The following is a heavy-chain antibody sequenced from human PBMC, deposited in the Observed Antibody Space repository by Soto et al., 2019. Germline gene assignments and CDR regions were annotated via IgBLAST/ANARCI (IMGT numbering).Heavy chain of an antibody. CDR3: VGTGNTDDY. CDR2: IYNSGGS. CDR1: GASVSSGDYY. J-gene: IGHJ4*02. Sequence: SETLSLTCTVSGASVSSGDYYWSCIRQPPGKGLEWIGYIYNSGGSYYNPSLKGRLTISIDTSENQFSLRLNSVTAADTAIYSCVGTGNTDDYWGGGTLVPVSS. D-gene: IGHD1-1*01. V-gene: IGHV4-30-4*01.